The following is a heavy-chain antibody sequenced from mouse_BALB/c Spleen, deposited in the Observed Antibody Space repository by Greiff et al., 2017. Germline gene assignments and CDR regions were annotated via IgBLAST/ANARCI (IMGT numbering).Heavy chain of an antibody. CDR1: GDSITSGY. V-gene: IGHV3-8*02. D-gene: IGHD2-4*01. J-gene: IGHJ3*01. CDR2: ISYSGST. CDR3: AGYYDYDEGFAY. Sequence: EVQLVESGPSLVKPSQTLSLTCSVTGDSITSGYWNWIRKFPGNKLEYMGYISYSGSTYYNPSLKSRISITRDTSKNQYYLQLNSVTTEDTATYYCAGYYDYDEGFAYWGQGTLVTVSA.